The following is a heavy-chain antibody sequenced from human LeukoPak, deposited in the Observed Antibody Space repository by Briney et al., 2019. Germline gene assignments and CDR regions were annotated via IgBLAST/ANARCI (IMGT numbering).Heavy chain of an antibody. D-gene: IGHD1-26*01. CDR2: ITSSSSYI. Sequence: GGSLRLSCAASGFTFSSYSMNWVRQAPGKGLQWVPSITSSSSYIYYADSVKGRFTISRDNAKNSLYLQMNSLRAEDTAVYYCARHVGAVGFDYWGQGTLVTVSS. CDR1: GFTFSSYS. CDR3: ARHVGAVGFDY. V-gene: IGHV3-21*01. J-gene: IGHJ4*02.